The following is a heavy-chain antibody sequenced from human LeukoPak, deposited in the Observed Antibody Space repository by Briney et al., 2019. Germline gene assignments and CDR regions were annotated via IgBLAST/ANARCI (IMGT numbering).Heavy chain of an antibody. CDR2: IRQDGSEK. J-gene: IGHJ4*02. D-gene: IGHD6-19*01. V-gene: IGHV3-7*01. CDR1: QFTFSNYW. CDR3: ARDTSGRSGWHYFDL. Sequence: PGGSLRLSCAASQFTFSNYWMSWVRQAPGEGLEWVASIRQDGSEKYFVDSVKGRFTISRDNAKNSLYLQMNSLRVEDTAVYYCARDTSGRSGWHYFDLWGLGTLVTVSS.